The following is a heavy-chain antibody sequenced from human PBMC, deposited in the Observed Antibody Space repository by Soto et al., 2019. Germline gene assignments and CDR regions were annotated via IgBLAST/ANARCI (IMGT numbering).Heavy chain of an antibody. CDR3: ARSIAARRTVDY. Sequence: ASVQVSCQASGYTFPAYYMHWVRQAPGQGLEWMGWVNPNSGGTNYAQKFQGRVTMTRDTSITTAYMELSRLRSDDTAVYYCARSIAARRTVDYWGQGTLVTVSS. D-gene: IGHD6-6*01. V-gene: IGHV1-2*02. CDR1: GYTFPAYY. J-gene: IGHJ4*01. CDR2: VNPNSGGT.